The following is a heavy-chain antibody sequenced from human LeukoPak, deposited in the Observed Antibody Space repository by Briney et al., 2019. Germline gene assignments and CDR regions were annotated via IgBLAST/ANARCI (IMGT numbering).Heavy chain of an antibody. CDR2: IIPIFGIA. Sequence: ASVEVSCQASGGPFSSYAISWVGPAPGQGLEWMGRIIPIFGIANYAQKFQGRVTITADKSTSTAYMELSSLRSEDTAVYYCARTDVWGQGTTVTVSS. V-gene: IGHV1-69*04. CDR3: ARTDV. J-gene: IGHJ6*02. CDR1: GGPFSSYA.